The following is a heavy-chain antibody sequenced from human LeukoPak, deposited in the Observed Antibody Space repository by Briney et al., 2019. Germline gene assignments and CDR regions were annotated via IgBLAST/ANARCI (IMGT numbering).Heavy chain of an antibody. CDR1: GFTFSSYS. J-gene: IGHJ3*02. D-gene: IGHD1-14*01. CDR3: ARAPTRKPFDI. V-gene: IGHV3-21*01. CDR2: ISSSSSYI. Sequence: GGSLRLSCAASGFTFSSYSMNWVRQAPGKGLEWVSSISSSSSYIYYADSVKGRFTISGDNAKNSLYLQMNSLRAEDTAVYYCARAPTRKPFDIWGQGTMVTVSS.